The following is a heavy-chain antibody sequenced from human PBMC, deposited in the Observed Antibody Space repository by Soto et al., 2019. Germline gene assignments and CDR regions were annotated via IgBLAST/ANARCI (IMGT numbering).Heavy chain of an antibody. Sequence: GGSLRLSCAASGFTFSSYTMNWVRQAPGKGLEWVSYLSSTSTTISYADSVKGRFTISRDNAKNALYLQMNSLRVEDTAVYYCARDGGRKFDYWGQGALVTV. CDR3: ARDGGRKFDY. D-gene: IGHD2-15*01. CDR2: LSSTSTTI. J-gene: IGHJ4*02. V-gene: IGHV3-48*01. CDR1: GFTFSSYT.